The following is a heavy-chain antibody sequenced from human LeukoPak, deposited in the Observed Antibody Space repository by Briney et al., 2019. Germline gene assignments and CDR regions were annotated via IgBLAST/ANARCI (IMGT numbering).Heavy chain of an antibody. Sequence: GGSLRLSCAPSGFTFSSYAMSWVRQAPGKGLEWVSVICGSGGDTDYADAMKGRFTISRDNSKNTLFLQMNSLRAEDTAIYYCAKSRVGYDYWGQGTLVTVSS. CDR2: ICGSGGDT. J-gene: IGHJ4*02. D-gene: IGHD5-12*01. CDR3: AKSRVGYDY. V-gene: IGHV3-23*01. CDR1: GFTFSSYA.